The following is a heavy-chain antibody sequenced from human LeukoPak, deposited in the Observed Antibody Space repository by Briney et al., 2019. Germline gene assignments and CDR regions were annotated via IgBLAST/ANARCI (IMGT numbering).Heavy chain of an antibody. Sequence: GASVKVSCKASGYTFTGYYMHWVRQAPGQGLEWMGWINPNSGGTNYAQKFQGRVTMTRDTSISTAHMELSRLRSDDTAVYYCARGDYYYDYVWGSYRSFAFDYWGQGTLVTVSS. CDR1: GYTFTGYY. D-gene: IGHD3-16*02. CDR2: INPNSGGT. V-gene: IGHV1-2*02. J-gene: IGHJ4*02. CDR3: ARGDYYYDYVWGSYRSFAFDY.